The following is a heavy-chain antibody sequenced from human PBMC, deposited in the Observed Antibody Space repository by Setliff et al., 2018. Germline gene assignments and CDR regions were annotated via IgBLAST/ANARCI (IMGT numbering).Heavy chain of an antibody. CDR2: IYTSWST. J-gene: IGHJ2*01. V-gene: IGHV4-61*09. CDR1: GGSISSRTYY. Sequence: LSLTCTVSGGSISSRTYYWSWIRQPAGKGLEWIGHIYTSWSTVYNPSLKSRVTISLDTSKNQFSLDLSSVTAADTAVYYCARSRTIAVKGGVFAVWGRGTLVTVSS. CDR3: ARSRTIAVKGGVFAV. D-gene: IGHD6-19*01.